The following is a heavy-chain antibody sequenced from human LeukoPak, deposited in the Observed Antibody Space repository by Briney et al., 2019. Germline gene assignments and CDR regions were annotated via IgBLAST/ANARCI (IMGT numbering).Heavy chain of an antibody. CDR2: ISSSSSSI. V-gene: IGHV3-48*02. Sequence: GGSLRLSCAASGFTFSSYSMNWVRQAPGKGLEWVSYISSSSSSIYYADSVKGRFTISRDNAKNSLYLQMNSLRDEDTAVYYCARDPTIRRWAVLEYSSSMVWFDPWGQGTLVTVSS. J-gene: IGHJ5*02. CDR1: GFTFSSYS. CDR3: ARDPTIRRWAVLEYSSSMVWFDP. D-gene: IGHD6-6*01.